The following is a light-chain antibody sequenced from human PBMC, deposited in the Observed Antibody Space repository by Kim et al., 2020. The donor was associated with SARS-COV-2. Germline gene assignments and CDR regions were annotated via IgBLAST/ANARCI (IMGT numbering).Light chain of an antibody. Sequence: DIQMTQSPSTLSASVGDSVTITCRTTQSISNHLNWYQQKPGRAPKLLISAASTLQGGVPSRFSGSGSETDFTLTISSLQPEDFATYFCQQSYITPFTFGPGTKVDIK. J-gene: IGKJ3*01. V-gene: IGKV1-39*01. CDR1: QSISNH. CDR3: QQSYITPFT. CDR2: AAS.